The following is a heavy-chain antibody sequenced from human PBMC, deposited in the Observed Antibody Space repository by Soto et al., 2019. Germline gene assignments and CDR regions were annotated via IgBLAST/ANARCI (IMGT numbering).Heavy chain of an antibody. CDR2: ISYDGSNK. CDR1: GFTFSSYG. D-gene: IGHD5-12*01. CDR3: AKDRWGYGGYFDY. J-gene: IGHJ4*02. V-gene: IGHV3-30*18. Sequence: QVQLVESGGGVVQPGRYLRLSCAASGFTFSSYGMHWVRQAPGKRLEWVAVISYDGSNKYYADSVKGRFTISRDNSKNTLYLQMNSLRAEATGVYYCAKDRWGYGGYFDYWGQGTLVTVSS.